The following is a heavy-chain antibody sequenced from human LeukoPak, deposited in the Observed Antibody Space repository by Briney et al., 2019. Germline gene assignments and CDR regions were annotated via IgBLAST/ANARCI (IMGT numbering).Heavy chain of an antibody. CDR3: ARNRAAGGGYYFDY. CDR1: GYTFTGYY. J-gene: IGHJ4*02. D-gene: IGHD6-13*01. V-gene: IGHV1-69*13. Sequence: GASVKVSCKASGYTFTGYYMHWVRQAPGQGLEWMGGIIPIFGTANYAQKFQGRVTITADESTSTAYMELSSLRSEDTAVYYCARNRAAGGGYYFDYWGQGTLVTVSS. CDR2: IIPIFGTA.